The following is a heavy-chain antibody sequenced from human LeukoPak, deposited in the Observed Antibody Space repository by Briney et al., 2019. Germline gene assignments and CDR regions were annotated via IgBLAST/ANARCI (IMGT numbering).Heavy chain of an antibody. Sequence: SETLSLTCAVYGGSFSGYYWSWIRQPPGKGLEWIGEINHSRSTNYNPSLKSRVTISVDTSKNQFSLKLSSVTAADTAVYYCARCSSGSYRDYWGQGTLVTVSS. CDR2: INHSRST. CDR3: ARCSSGSYRDY. J-gene: IGHJ4*02. V-gene: IGHV4-34*01. CDR1: GGSFSGYY. D-gene: IGHD6-19*01.